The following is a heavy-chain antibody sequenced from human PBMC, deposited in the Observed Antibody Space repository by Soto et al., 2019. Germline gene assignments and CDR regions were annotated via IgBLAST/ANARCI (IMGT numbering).Heavy chain of an antibody. D-gene: IGHD3-16*01. J-gene: IGHJ6*02. CDR3: ARHEGEGDSYYYYGMDV. V-gene: IGHV4-39*01. Sequence: SETLSLTCTVSGGSISSSSYYWGWIRQPPGKGLEWIGSIYYSGSTYYNPSLKSRVTISVDTSKNQFSLKLSSVTAADTAVYYCARHEGEGDSYYYYGMDVWGQGTTVTVSS. CDR1: GGSISSSSYY. CDR2: IYYSGST.